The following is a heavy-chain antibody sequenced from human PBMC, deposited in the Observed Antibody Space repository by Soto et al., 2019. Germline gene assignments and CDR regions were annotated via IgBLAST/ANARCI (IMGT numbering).Heavy chain of an antibody. D-gene: IGHD6-13*01. CDR2: IYYSGST. V-gene: IGHV4-39*01. CDR3: ARHERALQLEVGYFQH. CDR1: GGSISSSSYY. J-gene: IGHJ1*01. Sequence: SETLSLTCTVSGGSISSSSYYWGWIRQPPGKGLEWIGSIYYSGSTYYNPSLKSRVTISVDTSKNQFSLKLGSVTAADTAVYYCARHERALQLEVGYFQHWGQGTLVTVSS.